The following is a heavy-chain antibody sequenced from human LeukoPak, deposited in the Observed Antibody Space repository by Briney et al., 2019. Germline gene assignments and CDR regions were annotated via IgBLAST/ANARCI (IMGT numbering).Heavy chain of an antibody. Sequence: PGGSLRLSCAASGFTFSSYSMNWVRQAPGKGLEWVSSISSSSSYIYYADSVKGRFTISRDNAKNSLYLQMNSLRAEDTAVYYCARWALMVRGFVYWGQGTLVTVSS. CDR3: ARWALMVRGFVY. J-gene: IGHJ4*02. CDR1: GFTFSSYS. V-gene: IGHV3-21*01. D-gene: IGHD3-10*01. CDR2: ISSSSSYI.